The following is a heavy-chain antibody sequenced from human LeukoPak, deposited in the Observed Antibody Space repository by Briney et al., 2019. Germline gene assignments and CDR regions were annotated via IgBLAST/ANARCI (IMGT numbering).Heavy chain of an antibody. D-gene: IGHD3-22*01. V-gene: IGHV4-59*02. Sequence: PSETLSLTCTVSGGSVSNYYWSWIRQSPGKGLEWIGSIYYSGSTYYNPSLKSRVTISVDTSKNQFSLKLSSVTAADTAVYYCARDYSGYYTWGQGTLVTVSS. CDR3: ARDYSGYYT. J-gene: IGHJ4*02. CDR1: GGSVSNYY. CDR2: IYYSGST.